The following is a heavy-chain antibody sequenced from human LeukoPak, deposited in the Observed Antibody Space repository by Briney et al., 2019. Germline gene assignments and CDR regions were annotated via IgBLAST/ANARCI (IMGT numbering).Heavy chain of an antibody. CDR3: VEVYGGNDDYFDY. J-gene: IGHJ4*02. D-gene: IGHD4-23*01. CDR2: ISSNGSST. Sequence: PGGSLSLYCSAYRFTFSNYAMHWLRQAPGKGLEYVSAISSNGSSTYYADSVKGRFTISRDNSKNKLYLQMSSLRAEDTAVYYCVEVYGGNDDYFDYWGRGTLVTVSS. V-gene: IGHV3-64D*06. CDR1: RFTFSNYA.